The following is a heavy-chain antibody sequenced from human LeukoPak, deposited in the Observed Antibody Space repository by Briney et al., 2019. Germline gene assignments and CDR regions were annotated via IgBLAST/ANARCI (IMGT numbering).Heavy chain of an antibody. CDR3: AKTTVGYSSGRFPGWPADY. V-gene: IGHV3-23*01. J-gene: IGHJ4*02. CDR2: ILGSGGSA. D-gene: IGHD2-15*01. CDR1: GFAFGSYA. Sequence: GSLRLSCTASGFAFGSYAMYWVRQAPGKGLEWVSGILGSGGSAHYADSVKGRFTISRDNSKNTVYLEMNSLGVEDTAVYYCAKTTVGYSSGRFPGWPADYWGQGTLVTVSS.